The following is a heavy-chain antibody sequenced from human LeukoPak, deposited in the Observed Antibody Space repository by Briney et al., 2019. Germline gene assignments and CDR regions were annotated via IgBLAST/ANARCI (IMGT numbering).Heavy chain of an antibody. D-gene: IGHD5-18*01. J-gene: IGHJ4*02. CDR2: ISSSSSYI. Sequence: GGSLTLSCTASGYTFSSYSMNWVRQAPGKGLEWVSSISSSSSYIYYAVSVKGRFTISRDNAKNSLSLQMNRMRADDTAVYYCARDPYIGYPPCSLWGQGTLVTVSS. V-gene: IGHV3-21*01. CDR3: ARDPYIGYPPCSL. CDR1: GYTFSSYS.